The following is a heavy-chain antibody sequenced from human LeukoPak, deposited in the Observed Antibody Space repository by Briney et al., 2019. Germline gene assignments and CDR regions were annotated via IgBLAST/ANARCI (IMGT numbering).Heavy chain of an antibody. CDR3: AKDQGQQPGNWFDP. J-gene: IGHJ5*02. V-gene: IGHV3-48*01. D-gene: IGHD6-13*01. Sequence: GGSLRLSCAASGFTFSSYSMNWVRQAPGKGLEWVSYISSSSSTIYYADSVKGRFTISRDNSKNTLYLQMNSLRAEDTAVYYCAKDQGQQPGNWFDPWGQGTLVTVSS. CDR2: ISSSSSTI. CDR1: GFTFSSYS.